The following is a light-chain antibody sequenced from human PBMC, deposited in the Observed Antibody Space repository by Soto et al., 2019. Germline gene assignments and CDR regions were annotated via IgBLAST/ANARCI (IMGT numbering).Light chain of an antibody. Sequence: DIQMTQSPSSLSASVVDRVTITCRASQSISSYLNWYQQKPGKAPKLLIYAASSLQSGVPSRFSGSGAGKDFTLTISSLQPEDIATYYCQQYDNLLTCGGGTKGDNK. CDR1: QSISSY. V-gene: IGKV1-39*01. CDR2: AAS. J-gene: IGKJ4*02. CDR3: QQYDNLLT.